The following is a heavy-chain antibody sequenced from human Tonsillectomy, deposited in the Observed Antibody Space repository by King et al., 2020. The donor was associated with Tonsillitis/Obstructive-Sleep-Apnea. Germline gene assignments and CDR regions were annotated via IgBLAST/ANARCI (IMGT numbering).Heavy chain of an antibody. CDR3: AKDLPPTRAFGVVISYYYYYMDV. CDR1: GFTFSSYG. J-gene: IGHJ6*03. CDR2: ISYDGTNK. D-gene: IGHD3-3*01. V-gene: IGHV3-30*18. Sequence: VQLVESGGGVVQPGRSLRLSCAASGFTFSSYGMHWVRQAPGKGLEWVAVISYDGTNKYYADSVKGRFTISRDNSKNTLYLQMNSVRAEDTAVYYCAKDLPPTRAFGVVISYYYYYMDVWGKGTTVTVSS.